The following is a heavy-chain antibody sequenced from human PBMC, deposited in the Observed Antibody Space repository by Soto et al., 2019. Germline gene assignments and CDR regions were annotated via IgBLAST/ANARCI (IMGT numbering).Heavy chain of an antibody. J-gene: IGHJ4*02. Sequence: GGSLRLCCTASGVTFCEYAMSWFRQAPGKGLEWVGYIRSKSFGGTTEYAASVKGRFTISRDDSKSIAYLQMDSLETEDTAVYYCTRRQYLDYWGQGILVTVSS. CDR2: IRSKSFGGTT. V-gene: IGHV3-49*03. CDR3: TRRQYLDY. CDR1: GVTFCEYA.